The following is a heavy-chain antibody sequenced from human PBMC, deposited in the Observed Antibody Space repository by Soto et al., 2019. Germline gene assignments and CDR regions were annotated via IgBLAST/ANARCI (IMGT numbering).Heavy chain of an antibody. CDR2: IYSGGST. J-gene: IGHJ6*02. CDR3: ARARMQLWPNYYDDGLDV. Sequence: EVQLVESGGTLVQPGGSLRLSCAASGFTVSTNFMTWVRQVPGKGLEWVSVIYSGGSTFYADSVKGRFTITRDNSKNTLYFQMNSLRVEDTAVYYCARARMQLWPNYYDDGLDVWGQGTTVTVSS. D-gene: IGHD5-18*01. CDR1: GFTVSTNF. V-gene: IGHV3-66*01.